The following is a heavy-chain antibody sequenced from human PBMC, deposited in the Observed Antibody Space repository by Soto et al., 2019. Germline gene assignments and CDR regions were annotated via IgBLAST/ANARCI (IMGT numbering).Heavy chain of an antibody. CDR1: AGSFSGYY. V-gene: IGHV4-34*01. D-gene: IGHD6-13*01. CDR3: AGYSSPFDY. J-gene: IGHJ4*02. Sequence: QVQLQQWGAGLLKPSETLSPTCAVYAGSFSGYYWSWIRQPPGKGLEWIGEINHSGSTNYNPSLKSRATRSVDTSKNPFSLKMSSVTAADTAVYYCAGYSSPFDYWGQGTLVTVSS. CDR2: INHSGST.